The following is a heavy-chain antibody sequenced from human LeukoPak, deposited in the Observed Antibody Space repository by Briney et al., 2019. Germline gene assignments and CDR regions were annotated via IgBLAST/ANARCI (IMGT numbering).Heavy chain of an antibody. CDR1: GFTFSSYG. J-gene: IGHJ3*02. D-gene: IGHD6-13*01. CDR3: AKQVGSAGSDAFDI. V-gene: IGHV3-30*18. CDR2: ISYDGSNK. Sequence: GGSLRLSCAASGFTFSSYGMHWVRQAPGKGLEWVAVISYDGSNKYYADSVKGRFTISRDNSKSTLYLQMNSLRAEDTAVYYCAKQVGSAGSDAFDIWGQGTMVTVSS.